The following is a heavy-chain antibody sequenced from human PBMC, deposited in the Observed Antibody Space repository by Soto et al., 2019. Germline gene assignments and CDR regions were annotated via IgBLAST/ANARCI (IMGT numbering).Heavy chain of an antibody. CDR2: ISAYNGNT. CDR1: GYTFTSYG. J-gene: IGHJ6*02. V-gene: IGHV1-18*01. D-gene: IGHD3-16*02. Sequence: GASVNVSCKASGYTFTSYGISWVRQAPGQGLEWMGWISAYNGNTNYAQKLQGRVTMTTDTSTSTAYMELRSLRSDDTAVYYCARVYLGELSPIIWYYYYYGMDFWGQGTTVTVSS. CDR3: ARVYLGELSPIIWYYYYYGMDF.